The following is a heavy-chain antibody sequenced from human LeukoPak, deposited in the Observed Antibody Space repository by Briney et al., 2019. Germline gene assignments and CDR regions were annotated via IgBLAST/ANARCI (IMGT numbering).Heavy chain of an antibody. J-gene: IGHJ4*02. Sequence: PGGSLRLSCEVSGFTFTDYSMHRVRQAPGKGLEWVSSITSTSRTIFYADSVEGRFTISRDNAKNTVSLEMNSLRTEDAAIYYCARDFPDNALFDLWGQGTLVSVSS. CDR3: ARDFPDNALFDL. CDR2: ITSTSRTI. D-gene: IGHD2-8*01. CDR1: GFTFTDYS. V-gene: IGHV3-69-1*02.